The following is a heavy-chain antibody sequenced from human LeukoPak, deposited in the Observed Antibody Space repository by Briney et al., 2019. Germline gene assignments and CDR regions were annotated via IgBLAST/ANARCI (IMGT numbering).Heavy chain of an antibody. D-gene: IGHD5-12*01. Sequence: GGSLRLSCEGSGFTFSNAWMSWVRQAPGKGLEWVGRIKSNTSGGTADYDAPVKGRFTISRDDSKNTLYLQMNSLRAEDTAVYYCAKFGGEYSGYDYPITADYWGQGTLVTVSS. CDR2: IKSNTSGGTA. V-gene: IGHV3-15*01. J-gene: IGHJ4*02. CDR1: GFTFSNAW. CDR3: AKFGGEYSGYDYPITADY.